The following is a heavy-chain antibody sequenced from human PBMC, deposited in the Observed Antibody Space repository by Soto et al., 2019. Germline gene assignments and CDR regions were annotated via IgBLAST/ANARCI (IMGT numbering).Heavy chain of an antibody. J-gene: IGHJ4*02. D-gene: IGHD3-10*01. CDR1: GYTFTSYG. CDR3: AGDRPPWFGELLPDY. CDR2: ISAYNGNT. V-gene: IGHV1-18*01. Sequence: QVQLVQSGAEVKKPGASVKVSCKASGYTFTSYGISWVRQAPGQGLEWMGWISAYNGNTNYAQKLQGRVTMTTDTSTSTAYMERRSLRSDDTAVYYCAGDRPPWFGELLPDYWGQGTLVTVSS.